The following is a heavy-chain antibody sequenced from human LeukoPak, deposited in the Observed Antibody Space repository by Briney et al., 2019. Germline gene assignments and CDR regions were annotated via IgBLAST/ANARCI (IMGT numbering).Heavy chain of an antibody. V-gene: IGHV4-59*01. CDR1: GGSISSYY. CDR3: ARVTYYYDSSGYYTLYFDY. CDR2: IYYSGSK. J-gene: IGHJ4*02. Sequence: SETLSLTCTVSGGSISSYYWSWIRQPPGKGLEWVGYIYYSGSKNYNLSLKSRVTISVGTSKNQFSLKLSSVTAADTAVYYCARVTYYYDSSGYYTLYFDYWGQGTLVTVSS. D-gene: IGHD3-22*01.